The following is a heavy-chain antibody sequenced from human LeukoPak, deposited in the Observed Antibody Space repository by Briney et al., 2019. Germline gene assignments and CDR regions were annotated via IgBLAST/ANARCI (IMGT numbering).Heavy chain of an antibody. CDR2: MIDASRT. CDR1: GSALSSYQ. Sequence: SETLSLTCLVHGSALSSYQGSSIPQTPQRGLESIRYMIDASRTDSSPALKSRVTFSIAASNNLFSLRLTSVTPEDTAIYYCASIVWGGASSGIWGPGTMVFVSS. CDR3: ASIVWGGASSGI. V-gene: IGHV4-59*03. J-gene: IGHJ3*02. D-gene: IGHD7-27*01.